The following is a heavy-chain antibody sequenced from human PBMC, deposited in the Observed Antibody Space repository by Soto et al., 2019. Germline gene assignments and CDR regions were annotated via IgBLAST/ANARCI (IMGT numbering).Heavy chain of an antibody. CDR3: ARDAVGATTEFDY. Sequence: PGGSMRLSCAASGFTFSSYSMNWVRQDPGKGLEWVSSISSSSSYIYYADSVKGRFTISRDNAKNSLYLQMNSLRAEDTAVYYCARDAVGATTEFDYWAQGTLLTGSS. CDR2: ISSSSSYI. V-gene: IGHV3-21*01. CDR1: GFTFSSYS. D-gene: IGHD1-26*01. J-gene: IGHJ4*02.